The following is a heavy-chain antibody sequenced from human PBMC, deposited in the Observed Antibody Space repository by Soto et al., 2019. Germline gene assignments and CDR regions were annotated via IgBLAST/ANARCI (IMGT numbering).Heavy chain of an antibody. V-gene: IGHV5-10-1*01. Sequence: PGESLKISCKGSGYSFTSYWISWVRQMPGKGLEWMGRIDPSDSYTNYSPSFQGHVTISADKSISTAYLQWSSLKASDTAMYYCATRNVLLWFGELFRDYYYGMAVWGQGTTVTV. CDR2: IDPSDSYT. CDR3: ATRNVLLWFGELFRDYYYGMAV. CDR1: GYSFTSYW. D-gene: IGHD3-10*01. J-gene: IGHJ6*02.